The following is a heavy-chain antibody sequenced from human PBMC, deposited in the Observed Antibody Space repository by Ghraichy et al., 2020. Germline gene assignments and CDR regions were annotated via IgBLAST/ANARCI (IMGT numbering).Heavy chain of an antibody. CDR1: GGSISSGSYY. CDR3: ARDRGRSVGMDL. V-gene: IGHV4-61*02. CDR2: IYTSGST. J-gene: IGHJ6*02. D-gene: IGHD1-26*01. Sequence: SETLSLTCTVSGGSISSGSYYWSWIRQPAGKGLEWIGRIYTSGSTYYNPSLKSRVTISVDTSTNQFSLKLSSVTAADTAVYYCARDRGRSVGMDLWGQGTTVTVSS.